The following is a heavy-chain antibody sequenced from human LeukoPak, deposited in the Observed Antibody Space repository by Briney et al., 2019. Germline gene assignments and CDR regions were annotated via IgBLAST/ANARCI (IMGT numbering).Heavy chain of an antibody. J-gene: IGHJ4*02. CDR2: LYYSGST. V-gene: IGHV4-59*12. CDR1: GGSISSYY. Sequence: TSETLSLTCTVSGGSISSYYWSWIRQPPGKGLEWIGSLYYSGSTYYNPSLKSRVTISVDTSKNQFSLKLSSVTAADAAVYYCARDRWVAVAGKAGFDYWGQGTLVTVSS. D-gene: IGHD6-19*01. CDR3: ARDRWVAVAGKAGFDY.